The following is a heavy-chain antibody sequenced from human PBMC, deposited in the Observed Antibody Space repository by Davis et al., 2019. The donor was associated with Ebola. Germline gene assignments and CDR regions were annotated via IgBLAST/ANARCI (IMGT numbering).Heavy chain of an antibody. D-gene: IGHD1-20*01. Sequence: PSETLSLTCTVSGGSISNHYWNWVRQTPGKGLEWIGYIFYSGSTNYNPSLKSRLTMSVDTSKGQFSLELKSLTAADTAIYYCARDSYNSSFSSHRSFDFWGPGILVTVSS. CDR3: ARDSYNSSFSSHRSFDF. V-gene: IGHV4-59*11. CDR1: GGSISNHY. CDR2: IFYSGST. J-gene: IGHJ4*02.